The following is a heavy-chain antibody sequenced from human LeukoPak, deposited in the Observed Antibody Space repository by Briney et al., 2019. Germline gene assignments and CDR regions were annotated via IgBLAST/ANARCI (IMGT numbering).Heavy chain of an antibody. Sequence: SVKVSCKVSGYTLTELSMHWVRQAPGKGLEWMGGFDPEDGETIYAQKFQGRVTMTEDTSTDTAYMELSSLRSEDTAVYYCATARGPRSQWELLRPFDYWGQGTLVTVSS. CDR3: ATARGPRSQWELLRPFDY. CDR2: FDPEDGET. D-gene: IGHD1-26*01. J-gene: IGHJ4*02. V-gene: IGHV1-24*01. CDR1: GYTLTELS.